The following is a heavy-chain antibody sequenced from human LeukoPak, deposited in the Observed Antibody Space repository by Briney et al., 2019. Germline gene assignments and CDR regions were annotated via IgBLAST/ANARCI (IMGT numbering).Heavy chain of an antibody. D-gene: IGHD2-2*02. CDR2: IWYDGSNK. CDR3: ARASCSSTSCYTGYFDY. CDR1: GFTFSSYG. V-gene: IGHV3-33*01. J-gene: IGHJ4*02. Sequence: GGSLRLSCAASGFTFSSYGMHWVRQAPGKGLEWVAVIWYDGSNKYYADSVKGRFTISRDNSKNTLYLQMNSLRAEDTAVYYCARASCSSTSCYTGYFDYWGQGTLVTVSS.